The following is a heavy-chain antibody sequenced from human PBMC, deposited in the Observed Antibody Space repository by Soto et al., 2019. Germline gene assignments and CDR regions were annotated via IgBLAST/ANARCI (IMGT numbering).Heavy chain of an antibody. D-gene: IGHD3-22*01. V-gene: IGHV4-30-4*01. CDR1: GDSISDVDYY. Sequence: QVQLQESGPGLVKPSQTLSLTCTVSGDSISDVDYYWSWVRQTPREGLEWIGAFYDSGTSYYSPSLKSRMTISVDSSKNQFSLTLTSVTAADTAVYYCARGTRDYFDTTGPGYGMGVWGQGTTVTVSS. J-gene: IGHJ6*02. CDR3: ARGTRDYFDTTGPGYGMGV. CDR2: FYDSGTS.